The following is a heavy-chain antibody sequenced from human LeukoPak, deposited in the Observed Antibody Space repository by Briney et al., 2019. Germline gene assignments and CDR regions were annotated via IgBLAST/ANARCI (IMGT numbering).Heavy chain of an antibody. D-gene: IGHD6-19*01. CDR3: ARGGGGIAVARERREYDY. CDR1: GGSISSYY. CDR2: IYTSGST. V-gene: IGHV4-4*07. Sequence: SETLSLTCTVSGGSISSYYWSWIRQPAGKGLEWIGRIYTSGSTNYNPSLKSRVTMSVDTSKNQFSPKLSSVTAADTAVYYCARGGGGIAVARERREYDYWGQGTLVTVSS. J-gene: IGHJ4*02.